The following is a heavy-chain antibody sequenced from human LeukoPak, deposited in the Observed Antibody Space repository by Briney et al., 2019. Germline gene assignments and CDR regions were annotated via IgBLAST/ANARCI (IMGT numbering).Heavy chain of an antibody. V-gene: IGHV4-34*01. J-gene: IGHJ4*02. D-gene: IGHD5-18*01. CDR3: ARGVERAALVPPYYFDF. Sequence: SETLSLTCTVYDDSYRDYYWTWIRQPPGKGLEWLGEINHFGRTNYSPSLKSRLTMSVGASRNQFSLTLTSVTAADTAVYYCARGVERAALVPPYYFDFWGQGGLVTVSS. CDR2: INHFGRT. CDR1: DDSYRDYY.